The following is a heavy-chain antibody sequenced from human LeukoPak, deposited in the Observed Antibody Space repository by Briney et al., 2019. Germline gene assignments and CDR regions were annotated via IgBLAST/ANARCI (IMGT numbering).Heavy chain of an antibody. Sequence: GASVTVSFKSSGYTFAIYGINWVRQAPGQGLEWMGWISGYNGNTDYAQNFQGRVTMTRDTSTSTVYMELRSLRSDDTAVYYCARDRLTSSSFRYYYTTAGYQSDAFDGWGQGTMVTVSS. V-gene: IGHV1-18*01. CDR1: GYTFAIYG. CDR3: ARDRLTSSSFRYYYTTAGYQSDAFDG. D-gene: IGHD2/OR15-2a*01. J-gene: IGHJ3*01. CDR2: ISGYNGNT.